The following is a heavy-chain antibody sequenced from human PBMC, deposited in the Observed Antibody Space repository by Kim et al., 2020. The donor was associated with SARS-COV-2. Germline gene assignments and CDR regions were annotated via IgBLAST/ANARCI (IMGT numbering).Heavy chain of an antibody. CDR3: ARVFTHDAFDI. CDR1: GFTFSSYT. CDR2: ISSSDIYI. Sequence: GGSLRLSCTASGFTFSSYTMNWVRQAPGKGLEWVSSISSSDIYIDYADSVRGRFTISRDNAKNSLYLQMNSLRAEDTAVYYCARVFTHDAFDIWGQGTVV. J-gene: IGHJ3*02. V-gene: IGHV3-21*01.